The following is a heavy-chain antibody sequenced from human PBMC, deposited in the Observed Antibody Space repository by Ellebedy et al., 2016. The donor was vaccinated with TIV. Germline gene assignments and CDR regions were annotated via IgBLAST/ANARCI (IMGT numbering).Heavy chain of an antibody. CDR2: ISGSGGST. J-gene: IGHJ4*02. D-gene: IGHD6-19*01. CDR3: AKDDEAG. Sequence: GESLKISXAASGFTFSSYAMSWVRQAPGKGLEWVSAISGSGGSTYYADSVKGRFTISRDNSKNMLYLQMNSLRAEDTAVYYCAKDDEAGWGQGTLVTVSS. CDR1: GFTFSSYA. V-gene: IGHV3-23*01.